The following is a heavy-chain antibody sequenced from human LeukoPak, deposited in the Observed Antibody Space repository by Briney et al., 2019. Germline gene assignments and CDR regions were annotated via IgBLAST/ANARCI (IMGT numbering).Heavy chain of an antibody. Sequence: SETLSLTCTVSGGSITGYHWSWIRHPPGKGLEWIGYIYSNEATQYKPSLKSRVTISADTSKTQFSLKLTSVSAADTAIYYCARRNDFDIWGQGTMVTVSS. V-gene: IGHV4-4*08. CDR3: ARRNDFDI. CDR1: GGSITGYH. CDR2: IYSNEAT. J-gene: IGHJ3*02.